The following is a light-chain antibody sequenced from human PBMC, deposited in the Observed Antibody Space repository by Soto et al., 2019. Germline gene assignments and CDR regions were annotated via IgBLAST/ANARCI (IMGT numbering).Light chain of an antibody. CDR1: QSVSSSY. CDR3: QQDGSSPRT. CDR2: GAS. Sequence: EIVLTHSPGTLSLSPGERATLSCRASQSVSSSYLAWYQQKPGQAPRLLIYGASSRATGIPDRFSGSGSGTDFTLTISRLEPEDFAVYYCQQDGSSPRTLGQGTKVEIK. V-gene: IGKV3-20*01. J-gene: IGKJ1*01.